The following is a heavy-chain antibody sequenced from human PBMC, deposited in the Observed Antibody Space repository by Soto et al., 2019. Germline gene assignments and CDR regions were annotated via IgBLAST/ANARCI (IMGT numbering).Heavy chain of an antibody. V-gene: IGHV1-58*02. D-gene: IGHD3-22*01. CDR2: IVVGSGNT. CDR3: AADGYYYDSSYAFDI. J-gene: IGHJ3*02. CDR1: GCTFTSSA. Sequence: SVKVPCKASGCTFTSSAMQWVRQARGQRLEWIGWIVVGSGNTNYAQKFQERVTITRDMSTSTAYMELSSLRSEDTAVYYCAADGYYYDSSYAFDIWGQGTTVTVSS.